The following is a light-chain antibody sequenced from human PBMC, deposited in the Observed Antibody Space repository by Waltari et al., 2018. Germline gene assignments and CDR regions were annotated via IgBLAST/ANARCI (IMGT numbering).Light chain of an antibody. CDR1: QSIADI. V-gene: IGKV3-15*01. CDR2: GAS. Sequence: EIVMTPSPATLSVSPGERATFSCRASQSIADILAWYQQKPAQAPRLLIYGASTRATGVPARFRGSGSGTEFTLTISSLQSEDVAVYYCQQYNHWPPITFGQGTRLEIK. J-gene: IGKJ5*01. CDR3: QQYNHWPPIT.